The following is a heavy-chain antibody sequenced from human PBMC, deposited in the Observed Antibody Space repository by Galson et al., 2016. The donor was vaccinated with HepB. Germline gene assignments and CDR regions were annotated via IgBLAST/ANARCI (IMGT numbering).Heavy chain of an antibody. CDR3: AREDSSSSRYSYYSYYYMDV. D-gene: IGHD6-6*01. Sequence: SLRLSCAASGFTLNNYGMTWVRQAPGKGLEVVSSISRSGDSTDYADSVKGRFIISRDNAKNSVNLQMNSLRAEDTAVYYCAREDSSSSRYSYYSYYYMDVWGKGTTVTVSS. CDR1: GFTLNNYG. V-gene: IGHV3-23*01. J-gene: IGHJ6*03. CDR2: ISRSGDST.